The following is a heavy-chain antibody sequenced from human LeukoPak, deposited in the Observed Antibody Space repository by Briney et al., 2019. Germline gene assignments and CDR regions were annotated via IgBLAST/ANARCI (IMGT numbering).Heavy chain of an antibody. CDR3: ASGRAVAGGDAFDI. D-gene: IGHD6-19*01. CDR2: INPNSGGT. CDR1: GYTFTGYY. J-gene: IGHJ3*02. V-gene: IGHV1-2*02. Sequence: ASVKVSCKASGYTFTGYYMHWVRQAPGQGLEWMGWINPNSGGTNYAQKFQGRVTMTRDTSISTAYMELSGLRSDDTAVYYCASGRAVAGGDAFDIWGQGTMVTVSS.